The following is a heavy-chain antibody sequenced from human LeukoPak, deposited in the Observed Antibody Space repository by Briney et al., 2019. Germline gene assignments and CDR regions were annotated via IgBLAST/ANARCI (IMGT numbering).Heavy chain of an antibody. J-gene: IGHJ4*02. CDR2: ISYDGNNK. CDR1: GFTFSSYA. CDR3: AKDAIFGVVLDYFDY. D-gene: IGHD3-3*02. V-gene: IGHV3-30-3*01. Sequence: GGSLRLSCAASGFTFSSYAMHWVRQAPGKGLEWVAVISYDGNNKYYADSVKGRFTISRDNSKNTLYLQMNSLRAEDTAVYYCAKDAIFGVVLDYFDYWGQGTLVTVSS.